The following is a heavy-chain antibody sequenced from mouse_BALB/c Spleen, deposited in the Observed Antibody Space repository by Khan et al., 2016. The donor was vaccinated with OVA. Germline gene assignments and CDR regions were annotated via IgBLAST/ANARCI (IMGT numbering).Heavy chain of an antibody. V-gene: IGHV1S136*01. J-gene: IGHJ2*01. CDR3: AKSDRYDVDFDY. D-gene: IGHD2-14*01. Sequence: VQLQESGPDLVKPGASVRMSCKASGYTFTSYVMHWLRQKPGQGLEWIGYIYPFNDDTKYNEKFKGKATLTSDKSSSTAYMQLSSLTSEDSAVYECAKSDRYDVDFDYWGQGTTLTVSS. CDR1: GYTFTSYV. CDR2: IYPFNDDT.